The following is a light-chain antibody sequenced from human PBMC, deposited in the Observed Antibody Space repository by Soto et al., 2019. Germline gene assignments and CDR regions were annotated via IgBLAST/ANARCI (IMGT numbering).Light chain of an antibody. Sequence: DIQMTQSPSSLSASVGDRVTITCQASQDISNYLNWYQQKTGKAPKLLSYDASNLETGVPSRFSGSGSGTDFTFTISSLQPEDIATYYCQQYDNLLLFTFGPGTKVDIK. CDR1: QDISNY. V-gene: IGKV1-33*01. CDR2: DAS. J-gene: IGKJ3*01. CDR3: QQYDNLLLFT.